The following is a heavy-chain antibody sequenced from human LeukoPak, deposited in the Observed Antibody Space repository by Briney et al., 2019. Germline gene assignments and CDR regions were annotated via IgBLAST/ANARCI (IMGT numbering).Heavy chain of an antibody. D-gene: IGHD3-10*01. CDR2: ISSTSSYI. Sequence: GGSLRLSCAASGFTFSTYSMNWVRQAPGKGLEWVSSISSTSSYIYYADSVKGRFTISRDNAKNSLYLQMNGLRVEDTAVYYCARDRTGEAGMAAFGYWGQGTLVTVSS. CDR1: GFTFSTYS. V-gene: IGHV3-21*01. J-gene: IGHJ4*02. CDR3: ARDRTGEAGMAAFGY.